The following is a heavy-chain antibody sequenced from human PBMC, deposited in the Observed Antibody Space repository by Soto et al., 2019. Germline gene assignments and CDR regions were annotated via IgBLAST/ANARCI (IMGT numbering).Heavy chain of an antibody. J-gene: IGHJ6*02. Sequence: GGSLRLSCAASGFTVSSNYMSWVRQAPGKGLEWVSVIYSGGSTYYADSVKGRFTISRDNSKNTLYLQMDSLRAEDTAVYYCARSIAIFGVVIMEGMDVWGQGTTVTVSS. CDR1: GFTVSSNY. CDR3: ARSIAIFGVVIMEGMDV. D-gene: IGHD3-3*01. V-gene: IGHV3-53*01. CDR2: IYSGGST.